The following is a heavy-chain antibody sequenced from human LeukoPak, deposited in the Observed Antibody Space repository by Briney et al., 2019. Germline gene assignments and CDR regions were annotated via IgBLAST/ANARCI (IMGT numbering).Heavy chain of an antibody. Sequence: SETLSLTCAVYGGSFSGYYWGWIRQPPGKGLEWIGEINHSGSTNYNPSLKSRVTISVDTSKNQFSLKLSSVTAADTAVYYCARDGVRSMDVWGQGTTVTVSS. D-gene: IGHD4-17*01. CDR3: ARDGVRSMDV. J-gene: IGHJ6*02. CDR1: GGSFSGYY. V-gene: IGHV4-34*01. CDR2: INHSGST.